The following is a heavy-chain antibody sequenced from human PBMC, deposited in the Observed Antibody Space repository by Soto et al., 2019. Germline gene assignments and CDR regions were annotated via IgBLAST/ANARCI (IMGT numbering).Heavy chain of an antibody. CDR3: ASRYDSSDY. D-gene: IGHD3-22*01. CDR1: GGTFSSYT. CDR2: IIPILGIA. Sequence: QVQLVQSGAEVKKPGSSVKVSCKASGGTFSSYTISWVRQAPGQGLEWMGRIIPILGIANYTQKFQGRVTISADKSTSAAYMELSSLRSEDTSVYYCASRYDSSDYWGQGTLVSVSS. V-gene: IGHV1-69*02. J-gene: IGHJ4*02.